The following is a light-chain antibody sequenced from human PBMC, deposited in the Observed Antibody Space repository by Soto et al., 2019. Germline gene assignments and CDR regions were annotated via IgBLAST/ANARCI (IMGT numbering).Light chain of an antibody. Sequence: EIVLTQSPGTLSLSPGERVTLSCRASQSVASNNLAWYQQKPGQSPRLLIYGASSRARGIPDRFTGSGSGTDFILTISRLEPEDFAVYYCQQYGSSPRTFGQGTRVEIK. J-gene: IGKJ1*01. CDR2: GAS. V-gene: IGKV3-20*01. CDR1: QSVASNN. CDR3: QQYGSSPRT.